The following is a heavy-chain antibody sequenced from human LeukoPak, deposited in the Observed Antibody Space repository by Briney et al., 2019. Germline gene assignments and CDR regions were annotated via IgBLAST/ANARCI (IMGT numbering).Heavy chain of an antibody. CDR3: ARDTTPRNYYDSSGYGY. V-gene: IGHV3-7*01. CDR2: IKQDGSEK. Sequence: PGGSLRLSFAASGFTFSSYWMSWVRQAPGKGLEWVANIKQDGSEKYYVDSVKGRFTISRDNAKNSLYLQMNSLRAEDTAVYYCARDTTPRNYYDSSGYGYWGQGTLVTVSS. J-gene: IGHJ4*02. D-gene: IGHD3-22*01. CDR1: GFTFSSYW.